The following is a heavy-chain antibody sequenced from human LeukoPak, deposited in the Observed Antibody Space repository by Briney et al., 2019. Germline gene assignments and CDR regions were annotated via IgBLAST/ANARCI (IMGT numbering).Heavy chain of an antibody. J-gene: IGHJ4*02. V-gene: IGHV4-59*12. D-gene: IGHD5-18*01. Sequence: SETLSLTCTVSGGSISNYYWSWIRQPPGKGLEWIGYIFYTGTTNYNFSLKSRLTISVDTSKNQFSLRLTSVTAADTAVYYCASGYSYGRELDYWGQGTLVTVSS. CDR3: ASGYSYGRELDY. CDR2: IFYTGTT. CDR1: GGSISNYY.